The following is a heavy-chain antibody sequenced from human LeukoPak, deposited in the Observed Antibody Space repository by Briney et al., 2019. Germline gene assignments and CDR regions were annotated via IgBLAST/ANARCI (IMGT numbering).Heavy chain of an antibody. D-gene: IGHD3-22*01. J-gene: IGHJ4*02. V-gene: IGHV3-48*04. CDR1: GFTFSSYG. CDR2: IISSGNTI. CDR3: ARDWGYDSSGYWQKYFDT. Sequence: GGSLRLSCAASGFTFSSYGMHWVRQAPGKGLEWVSYIISSGNTIYYADSVKGRFTISRDNAKNSLYLQMNSLRAEDTAVYYCARDWGYDSSGYWQKYFDTWGQGTLVTVSS.